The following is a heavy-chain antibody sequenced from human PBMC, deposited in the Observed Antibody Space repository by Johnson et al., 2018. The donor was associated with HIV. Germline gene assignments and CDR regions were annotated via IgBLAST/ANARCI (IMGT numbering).Heavy chain of an antibody. CDR3: VSEGFGELFNDAFDI. CDR2: IGSAGDT. CDR1: GFTFSSYD. J-gene: IGHJ3*02. D-gene: IGHD3-10*01. V-gene: IGHV3-13*01. Sequence: VQLVESGGGVVQPGRSLRLSCAASGFTFSSYDIHWVRQGTGKGLEWVSGIGSAGDTYYADSVKGRFTISRDNSKNTLYLQMNSLRAEDTAVYYCVSEGFGELFNDAFDIWGQGTMVTVSS.